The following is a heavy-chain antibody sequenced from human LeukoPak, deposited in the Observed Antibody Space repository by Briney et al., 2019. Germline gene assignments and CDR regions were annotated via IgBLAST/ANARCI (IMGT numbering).Heavy chain of an antibody. V-gene: IGHV1-69*05. D-gene: IGHD2-2*02. Sequence: SVTVSCQAATGTFSSYSISCVRPAPKHGLEWNGAIIPSSGATNYAEKFQGRVTMTTDESMSTAYMELRRLRSEDTAVYYCARRVPAAIFSPMVRFDPWGQGTLVTVSS. CDR2: IIPSSGAT. CDR1: TGTFSSYS. J-gene: IGHJ5*02. CDR3: ARRVPAAIFSPMVRFDP.